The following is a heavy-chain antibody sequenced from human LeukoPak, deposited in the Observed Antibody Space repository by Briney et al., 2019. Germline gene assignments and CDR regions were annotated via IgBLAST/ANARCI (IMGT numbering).Heavy chain of an antibody. CDR1: GGTFSSYA. J-gene: IGHJ5*02. Sequence: ASVKVSCKASGGTFSSYAISWVRQAPGQGLEWVGRIIPIFGTANYAQKFQGRVTITTDESTSTAYMELSSLRSEDTAVYYCAREKAGKYNWFDPWGQGTLVTVSS. V-gene: IGHV1-69*05. D-gene: IGHD1-1*01. CDR3: AREKAGKYNWFDP. CDR2: IIPIFGTA.